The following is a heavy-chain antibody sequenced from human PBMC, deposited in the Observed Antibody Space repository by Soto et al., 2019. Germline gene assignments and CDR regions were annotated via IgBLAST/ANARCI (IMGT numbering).Heavy chain of an antibody. CDR3: ARDAEYSYGHPPHRGIDV. Sequence: QVQLVQSGAEVKKPGSSVKVSCKIAGGTFSSYAINWVRQAPGQGLEWMGGIIPISGTANYAQKLQGRVTITEDGYRITAHMELRSVRSDDTAVYYCARDAEYSYGHPPHRGIDVWGQGTTVTVFS. D-gene: IGHD5-18*01. CDR1: GGTFSSYA. CDR2: IIPISGTA. J-gene: IGHJ6*02. V-gene: IGHV1-69*01.